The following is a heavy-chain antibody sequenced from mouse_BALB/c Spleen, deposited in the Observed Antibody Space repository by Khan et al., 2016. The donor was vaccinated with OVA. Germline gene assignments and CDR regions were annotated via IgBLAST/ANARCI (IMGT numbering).Heavy chain of an antibody. D-gene: IGHD1-1*01. Sequence: EVQLQESGGDLVRPGGSLKLSCAASGFSFSTYSMSWVRQTPEKRLEWVATISSGGTYTYYPDSVKGRFTISRDNAKNTLYLQMSSLKSEDTAMYYYTRQRGYYGSNPYFDYWGQGTTLTVSS. V-gene: IGHV5-6-4*01. CDR1: GFSFSTYS. J-gene: IGHJ2*01. CDR3: TRQRGYYGSNPYFDY. CDR2: ISSGGTYT.